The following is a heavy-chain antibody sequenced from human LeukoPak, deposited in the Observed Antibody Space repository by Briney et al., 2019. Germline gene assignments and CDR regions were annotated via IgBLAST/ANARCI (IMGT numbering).Heavy chain of an antibody. CDR2: IIPILGIA. V-gene: IGHV1-69*04. CDR3: AKDPRAYYYDSSGNY. CDR1: GGTFSSYA. D-gene: IGHD3-22*01. Sequence: ASVKVSCKASGGTFSSYAISWVRQAPGQGLEWMGRIIPILGIANYAQKFQGRVTITADKSTSTAYMELSSLRSEDTAVYYCAKDPRAYYYDSSGNYWGQGTLVTVSS. J-gene: IGHJ4*02.